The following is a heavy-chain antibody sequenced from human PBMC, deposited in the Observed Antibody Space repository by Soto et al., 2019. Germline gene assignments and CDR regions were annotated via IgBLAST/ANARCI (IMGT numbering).Heavy chain of an antibody. CDR3: ARRSTVTYDY. J-gene: IGHJ4*02. CDR2: FYYSQST. CDR1: GGSLTSNSYY. V-gene: IGHV4-39*01. D-gene: IGHD4-17*01. Sequence: SETLSLTCTVSGGSLTSNSYYWGWIRQPPGKGLEWIGSFYYSQSTYFNPSLKSRVTISVETSKNQYSLKLSAVTAADTAVYYCARRSTVTYDYWGEGILVTVSS.